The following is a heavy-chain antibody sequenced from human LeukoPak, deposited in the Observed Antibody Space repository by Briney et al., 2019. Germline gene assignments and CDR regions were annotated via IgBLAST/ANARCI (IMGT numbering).Heavy chain of an antibody. J-gene: IGHJ5*02. CDR1: GYSFTSYW. V-gene: IGHV5-51*01. Sequence: GESLKISCKGSGYSFTSYWIGWVRQMPGKGLEWMGIIYPGDSDTRYSPSFQGQVTISADKSISTAYLQWSSLKASDTAMYYCARRLTPAAMLDDNWFDPWGQGTLVTVSS. D-gene: IGHD2-2*01. CDR3: ARRLTPAAMLDDNWFDP. CDR2: IYPGDSDT.